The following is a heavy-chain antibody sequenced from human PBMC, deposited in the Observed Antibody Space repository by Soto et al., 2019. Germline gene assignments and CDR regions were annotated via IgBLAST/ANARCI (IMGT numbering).Heavy chain of an antibody. V-gene: IGHV1-69*06. J-gene: IGHJ5*02. CDR1: GGTFSSFA. CDR2: IIPFLGTA. Sequence: QVQLVQSGAEVKKPGSSVKVSCKTSGGTFSSFAVSWVRQAPGQGLEWMGGIIPFLGTANYAQKFQDRVTITADKSTSTAYMELSSLRSEDTAVYYCAREVIPAAIPINGFDPWGQGTLVTVSS. CDR3: AREVIPAAIPINGFDP. D-gene: IGHD2-2*02.